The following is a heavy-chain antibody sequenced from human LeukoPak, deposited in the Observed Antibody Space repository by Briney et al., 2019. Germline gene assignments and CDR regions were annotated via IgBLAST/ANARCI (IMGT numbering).Heavy chain of an antibody. CDR1: GFTFSSYG. CDR3: ANLNLGGPDY. CDR2: ISYDGSNK. J-gene: IGHJ4*02. Sequence: GGSLRPSCAASGFTFSSYGMHWVRQAPGKGLEWVAVISYDGSNKYYADSVKGRFTISRDNSKNTLYLQMNSLRAEDTAVYYCANLNLGGPDYWGQGTLVTVSS. D-gene: IGHD3-16*01. V-gene: IGHV3-30*18.